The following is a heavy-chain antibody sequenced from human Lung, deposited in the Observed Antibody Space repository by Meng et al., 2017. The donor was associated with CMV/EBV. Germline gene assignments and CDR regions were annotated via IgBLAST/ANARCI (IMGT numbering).Heavy chain of an antibody. D-gene: IGHD6-13*01. V-gene: IGHV3-11*04. CDR2: IDGTGNTM. CDR1: EFSFRDSS. CDR3: ARARRIGAVGTRWFDP. Sequence: SEFSFRDSSMSWIRQAPGKGLEWVSYIDGTGNTMYYPDSVKGRFTISRDNAKKSLYLQMNSLTAEDTAVYYCARARRIGAVGTRWFDPWGQGTLVTVSS. J-gene: IGHJ5*02.